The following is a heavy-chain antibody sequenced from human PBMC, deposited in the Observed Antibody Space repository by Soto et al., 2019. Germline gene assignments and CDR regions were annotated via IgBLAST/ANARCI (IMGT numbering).Heavy chain of an antibody. CDR2: IVPTLRLT. V-gene: IGHV1-69*08. CDR3: ATDKYGAGRVGVYP. J-gene: IGHJ5*02. D-gene: IGHD2-8*01. Sequence: QVQLVQSGAEVKKPGSSLKVSCETSGGTSTIYTITWVRQAPGQGLQWMGRIVPTLRLTNYAQDFQGRLTMTADTSTITAYMELSSLTSEDTAIYYCATDKYGAGRVGVYPWGQGTLLTVSS. CDR1: GGTSTIYT.